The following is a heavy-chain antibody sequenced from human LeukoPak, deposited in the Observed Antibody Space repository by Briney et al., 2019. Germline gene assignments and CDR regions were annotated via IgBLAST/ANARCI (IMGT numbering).Heavy chain of an antibody. CDR3: ARQIGVSEYYYDSNPVWYFDY. Sequence: PGGSLRLSCAASGFTVSSNYMSWVRQAPGKGLEWVSVIYSGGSTYYADSVKGRFTISRDNSKNTLYLQMNSLRAEDTAVYYCARQIGVSEYYYDSNPVWYFDYWGQGTLVTVSS. D-gene: IGHD3-22*01. CDR2: IYSGGST. CDR1: GFTVSSNY. J-gene: IGHJ4*02. V-gene: IGHV3-53*01.